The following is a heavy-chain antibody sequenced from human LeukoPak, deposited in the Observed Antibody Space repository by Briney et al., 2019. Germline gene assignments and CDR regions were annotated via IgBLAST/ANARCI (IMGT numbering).Heavy chain of an antibody. V-gene: IGHV3-48*02. CDR3: ARDRYGDFDAFDI. CDR2: ISSSGSTT. Sequence: GGSLRLSCAASGFTFSSYSINWVRQAPGKGLEWVSYISSSGSTTYYAASVKGRFTISRDNAKNSLYLQMNSLRDEDTAVYYCARDRYGDFDAFDIWGQGTMVTVSS. D-gene: IGHD4-17*01. CDR1: GFTFSSYS. J-gene: IGHJ3*02.